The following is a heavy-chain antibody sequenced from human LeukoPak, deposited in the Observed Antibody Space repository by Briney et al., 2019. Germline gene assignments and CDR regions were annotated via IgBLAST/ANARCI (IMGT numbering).Heavy chain of an antibody. J-gene: IGHJ4*02. D-gene: IGHD3-22*01. CDR1: GFTFSSYA. Sequence: QAGGSLRLSCAASGFTFSSYAMHWVRQAPGKGLEWVAVISYDGSNKYYADSVKGRFTISRDNSKNTLYLQMTSLRAEDTAVYYCARDDFGYDSSGYYSGYFDYWGQGTLVTVSS. CDR2: ISYDGSNK. V-gene: IGHV3-30*16. CDR3: ARDDFGYDSSGYYSGYFDY.